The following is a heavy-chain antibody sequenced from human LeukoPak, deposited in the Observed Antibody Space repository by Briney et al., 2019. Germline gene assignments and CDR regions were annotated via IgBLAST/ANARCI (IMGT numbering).Heavy chain of an antibody. V-gene: IGHV3-30-3*01. Sequence: GGSLRLSCAASGFTFSDYAMHWVRQAPGKGLEWVAVISKDGSDKYYPGSVRGRFTISRDNSKNTIYLQMDSLRAEDTAIYYCARDYWWNYDYWGQGTLITVSS. CDR3: ARDYWWNYDY. CDR2: ISKDGSDK. J-gene: IGHJ4*02. D-gene: IGHD1-7*01. CDR1: GFTFSDYA.